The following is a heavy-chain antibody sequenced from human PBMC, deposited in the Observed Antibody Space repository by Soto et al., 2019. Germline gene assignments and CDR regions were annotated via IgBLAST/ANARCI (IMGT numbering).Heavy chain of an antibody. D-gene: IGHD6-6*01. CDR1: GGSIRSSTYQ. CDR3: ARHSNSKGDY. Sequence: SETLSLTCTVSGGSIRSSTYQWGWIRQPPGRGLEWIGSAYYSESTYYNPSLKSRVAASLNMSKNQFFLKVTSMTAPATALYYCARHSNSKGDYWGQGNLVTVSS. J-gene: IGHJ4*02. V-gene: IGHV4-39*01. CDR2: AYYSEST.